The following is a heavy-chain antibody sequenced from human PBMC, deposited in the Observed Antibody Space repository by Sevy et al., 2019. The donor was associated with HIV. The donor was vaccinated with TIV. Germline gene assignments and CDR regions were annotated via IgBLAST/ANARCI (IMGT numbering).Heavy chain of an antibody. Sequence: GGSLRLSCAASGFTFRSYSMNWVRQAPGKGLEWISSISTESTYIYYADSLKGRFTIPRDNARNSLFLQMNSLRAVDTAVYYCATINCTNGVCFQGYYYYAMDVWGQGTTVTVSS. CDR3: ATINCTNGVCFQGYYYYAMDV. D-gene: IGHD2-8*01. J-gene: IGHJ6*02. CDR1: GFTFRSYS. CDR2: ISTESTYI. V-gene: IGHV3-21*01.